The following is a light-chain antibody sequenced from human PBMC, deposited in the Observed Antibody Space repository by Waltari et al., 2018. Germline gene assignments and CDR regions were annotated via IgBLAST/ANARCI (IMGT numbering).Light chain of an antibody. CDR2: EGS. CDR1: STDVRL. J-gene: IGLJ1*01. V-gene: IGLV2-23*01. Sequence: QSALTQPASVSGSPGQSITIPSTGTSTDVRLVSWYQHHPGKAPKLMIYEGSKRPSGISYRFSGSKSDNTASLTISGLQAEDEADYYCCSYAGSSTYVFGTGTKVTVL. CDR3: CSYAGSSTYV.